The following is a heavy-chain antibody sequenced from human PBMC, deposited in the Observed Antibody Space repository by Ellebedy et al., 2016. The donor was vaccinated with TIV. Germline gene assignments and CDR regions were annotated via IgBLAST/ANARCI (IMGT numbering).Heavy chain of an antibody. J-gene: IGHJ4*02. CDR1: GYTFTSYD. Sequence: ASVKVSXXASGYTFTSYDINWVRQATGQGLEWMGIINPSGGSTSYAQKFQGRVNMTRDTSTSTVYMELSSLRSEDTAVYYCARGDAVAATGTDYWGQGTLVTVSS. CDR2: INPSGGST. V-gene: IGHV1-46*01. CDR3: ARGDAVAATGTDY. D-gene: IGHD6-13*01.